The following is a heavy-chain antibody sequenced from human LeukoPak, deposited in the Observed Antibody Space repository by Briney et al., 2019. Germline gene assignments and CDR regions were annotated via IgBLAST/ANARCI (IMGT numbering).Heavy chain of an antibody. CDR2: ISGSGGST. CDR1: GFTFSSYA. J-gene: IGHJ4*02. V-gene: IGHV3-23*01. D-gene: IGHD3-22*01. Sequence: GSLRLSCAASGFTFSSYAMSWVRQAPGKGLEWVSAISGSGGSTYYADSVKGRFTISRDNSKNTLYLQMNSLRAEDTAVYYCAKLQRMYYDSSGYLAYWGQGTLVTVSS. CDR3: AKLQRMYYDSSGYLAY.